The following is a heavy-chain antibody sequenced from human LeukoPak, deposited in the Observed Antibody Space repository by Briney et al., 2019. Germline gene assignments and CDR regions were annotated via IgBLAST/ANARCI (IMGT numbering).Heavy chain of an antibody. CDR2: IYYSGST. D-gene: IGHD3-10*01. Sequence: SETLSLTCTVSGVSISSSSYYWGWIRQPPGKGLERIGSIYYSGSTYYNPSLKSRVTISVDTSKNQFSLKLSSVTAADTAVYYCARQNNYYGSGSSFDYWGQGTLVTVSS. CDR1: GVSISSSSYY. CDR3: ARQNNYYGSGSSFDY. J-gene: IGHJ4*02. V-gene: IGHV4-39*01.